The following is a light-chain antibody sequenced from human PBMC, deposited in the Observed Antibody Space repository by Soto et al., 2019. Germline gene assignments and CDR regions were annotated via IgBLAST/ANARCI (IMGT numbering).Light chain of an antibody. Sequence: QSVLTQPASVSGSPGQSITISCTGTSSDVGSYNLVSWYQHHPGKAPKLMIYEGSKRPSGVSNRFSGSKSGNTASLTISGLQAEDEADYYCSSYTSSSTLGYVFGTGTKVTVL. CDR1: SSDVGSYNL. V-gene: IGLV2-14*02. J-gene: IGLJ1*01. CDR3: SSYTSSSTLGYV. CDR2: EGS.